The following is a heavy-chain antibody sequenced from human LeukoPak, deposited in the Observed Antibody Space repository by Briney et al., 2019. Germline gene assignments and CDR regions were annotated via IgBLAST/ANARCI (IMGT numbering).Heavy chain of an antibody. Sequence: RSGGSLRLSCAASGFTFSSYEMNWVRQAPGKGLEWVSYISSGGSTIYYADSVKGRFTISRDNAKNSPYLQMNSLRAEDTAVYYCARDSVPYYYDSSGYYVDYWGQGTLVTVSS. J-gene: IGHJ4*02. CDR2: ISSGGSTI. CDR1: GFTFSSYE. CDR3: ARDSVPYYYDSSGYYVDY. D-gene: IGHD3-22*01. V-gene: IGHV3-48*03.